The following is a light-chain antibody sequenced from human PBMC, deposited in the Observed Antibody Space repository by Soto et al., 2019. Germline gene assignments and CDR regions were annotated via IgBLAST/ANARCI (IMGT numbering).Light chain of an antibody. J-gene: IGKJ1*01. CDR2: GAS. CDR1: QTVSTNY. CDR3: QQYNNWT. V-gene: IGKV3-20*01. Sequence: EIVLTQSPGTLSLSPGERATLSCRASQTVSTNYLAWYQQKPGQAPRLLIYGASKSATGIPDRFSDSRSGTDFTLTISRLEPEDFAVYYCQQYNNWTFGQGTKVDI.